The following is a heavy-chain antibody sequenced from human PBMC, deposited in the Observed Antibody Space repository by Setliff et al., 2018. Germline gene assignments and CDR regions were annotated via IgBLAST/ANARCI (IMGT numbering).Heavy chain of an antibody. J-gene: IGHJ4*02. V-gene: IGHV1-46*01. Sequence: ASVKVSCKASGYTFTSYYMHWVRQAPAQGLEWMGVINPSGGSTTYAQRFQGRVTMTRDTSTSTVYMYLSRLRSDDTAVYYCARGRDFWSGYLVYWGQGTLVTVSS. CDR3: ARGRDFWSGYLVY. CDR1: GYTFTSYY. CDR2: INPSGGST. D-gene: IGHD3-3*01.